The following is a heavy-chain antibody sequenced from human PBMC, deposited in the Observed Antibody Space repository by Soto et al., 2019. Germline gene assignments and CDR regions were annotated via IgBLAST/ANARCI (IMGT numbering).Heavy chain of an antibody. CDR1: GFTFSSYT. D-gene: IGHD6-13*01. CDR2: IGADGVTT. J-gene: IGHJ4*02. CDR3: AKKQKLTAGDVFFDY. Sequence: GGSLRLSCAASGFTFSSYTMSWVRQPPGKGLEWVSVIGADGVTTYFADSVKGRFTISRGNFKNTMSLQMNSLRAEDTAVYYCAKKQKLTAGDVFFDYWGQGTPVTVSS. V-gene: IGHV3-23*01.